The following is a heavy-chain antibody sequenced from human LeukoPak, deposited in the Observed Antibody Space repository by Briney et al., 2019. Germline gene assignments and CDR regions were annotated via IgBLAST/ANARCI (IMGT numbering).Heavy chain of an antibody. D-gene: IGHD5-12*01. V-gene: IGHV4-30-4*07. J-gene: IGHJ4*02. CDR3: ARGVANLAYLDN. Sequence: PSETLSLTCAVSGDSINSASNSWNWIRQPPGKGLGWIGYTYYSGNSYYNPSLKTPVTISVDTSKNQFSLRLTSVTAADTAVYCARGVANLAYLDNWGRGTLVTVSS. CDR2: TYYSGNS. CDR1: GDSINSASNS.